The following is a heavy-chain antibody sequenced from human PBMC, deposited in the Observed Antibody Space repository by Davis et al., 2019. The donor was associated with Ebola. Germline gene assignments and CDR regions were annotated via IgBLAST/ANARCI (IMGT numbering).Heavy chain of an antibody. CDR1: GFTFSSYS. D-gene: IGHD6-13*01. CDR3: ARDTLAAAGTGDY. V-gene: IGHV3-21*01. Sequence: GESLKISCAASGFTFSSYSMNWVRQAPGKGLEWVSSISSSSSYIYYADSVKGRFTISRDNSKNTLYLQMNSLRAEDTAVYYCARDTLAAAGTGDYWGQGALVTVSS. J-gene: IGHJ4*02. CDR2: ISSSSSYI.